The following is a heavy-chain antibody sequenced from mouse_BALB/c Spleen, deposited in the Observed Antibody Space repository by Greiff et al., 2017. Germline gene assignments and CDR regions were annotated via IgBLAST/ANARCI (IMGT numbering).Heavy chain of an antibody. CDR2: INPSTGYT. CDR1: GYTFTSYW. V-gene: IGHV1-7*01. Sequence: QVQLQQSGAELAKPGASVKMSCKASGYTFTSYWMHWVKQRPGQGLEWIGYINPSTGYTEYNQKFKDKATLTADKSSSTAYMQLSSLTSEDSAVYYWSRGYHGFDERGQGTTLTVAS. CDR3: SRGYHGFDE. J-gene: IGHJ2*01. D-gene: IGHD2-14*01.